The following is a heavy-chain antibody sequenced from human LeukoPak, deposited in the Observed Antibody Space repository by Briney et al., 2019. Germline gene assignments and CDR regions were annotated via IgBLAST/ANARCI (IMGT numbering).Heavy chain of an antibody. CDR1: GFTVSSNY. CDR2: IYSGGST. V-gene: IGHV3-66*01. Sequence: GGSLRLSCAASGFTVSSNYMSWVRQAPGKGLEWVSVIYSGGSTYYADSVKGRFTISRDNSKNTLYLQMNSLRAEDTAVYYCARAPLIYGSGSYYKGALDYWGQGTLVTVSS. D-gene: IGHD3-10*01. CDR3: ARAPLIYGSGSYYKGALDY. J-gene: IGHJ4*02.